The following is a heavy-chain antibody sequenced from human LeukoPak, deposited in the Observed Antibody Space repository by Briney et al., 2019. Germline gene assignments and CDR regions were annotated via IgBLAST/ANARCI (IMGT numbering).Heavy chain of an antibody. CDR1: GGTFSSYA. V-gene: IGHV1-69*05. J-gene: IGHJ5*02. CDR3: ASAVGYSYGMVRFDP. CDR2: IIPIFGTA. Sequence: SVKVSCKASGGTFSSYAISWVRQAPGQGLEWMGGIIPIFGTANYAQKFQGRVTITTDESTSTAYMELSSLRFEDTAVYYCASAVGYSYGMVRFDPWGQGTLVTVSS. D-gene: IGHD5-18*01.